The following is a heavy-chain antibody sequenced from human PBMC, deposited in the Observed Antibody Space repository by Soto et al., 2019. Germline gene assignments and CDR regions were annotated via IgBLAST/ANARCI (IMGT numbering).Heavy chain of an antibody. Sequence: GASVKVSCKASGYTFTSYAMHWVRQAPGQRLEWMGWINAGNGNTKYSQKFQGRVTITRDTSASTAYMELSSLRSEDTAVYYCARDQDYYDSSGYYYYYYYYGMDVWGQGTTVTVSS. CDR2: INAGNGNT. CDR3: ARDQDYYDSSGYYYYYYYYGMDV. D-gene: IGHD3-22*01. J-gene: IGHJ6*02. V-gene: IGHV1-3*01. CDR1: GYTFTSYA.